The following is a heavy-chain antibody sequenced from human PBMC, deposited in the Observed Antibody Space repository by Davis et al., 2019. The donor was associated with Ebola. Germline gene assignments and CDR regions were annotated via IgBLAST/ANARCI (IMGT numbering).Heavy chain of an antibody. CDR1: GFTFSSYG. J-gene: IGHJ4*02. CDR3: AREGGGLLWFGELLFFFDY. CDR2: IWYDGSNK. D-gene: IGHD3-10*01. Sequence: GESLKISCAASGFTFSSYGMHWVRQAPGKGLEWVAVIWYDGSNKYYADSVKGRFTISRDNSKNTLYLQMNSLRAEDTAVYYCAREGGGLLWFGELLFFFDYWGQGTLVTVSS. V-gene: IGHV3-33*01.